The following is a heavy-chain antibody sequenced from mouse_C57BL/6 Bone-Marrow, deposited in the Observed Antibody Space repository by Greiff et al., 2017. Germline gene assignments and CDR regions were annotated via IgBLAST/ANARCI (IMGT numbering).Heavy chain of an antibody. D-gene: IGHD1-1*01. CDR3: ARGGTVVATGAMDY. Sequence: EVMLVESGGGLVKPGGSLKLSCAASGFTFSDYGMHWVRQAPEKGLEWVAYISSGSSPIYYADTVKGRFTISRDNAKNTLFLQMTSLRSEDTAMYYCARGGTVVATGAMDYWGQGTSVTVAS. CDR2: ISSGSSPI. J-gene: IGHJ4*01. CDR1: GFTFSDYG. V-gene: IGHV5-17*01.